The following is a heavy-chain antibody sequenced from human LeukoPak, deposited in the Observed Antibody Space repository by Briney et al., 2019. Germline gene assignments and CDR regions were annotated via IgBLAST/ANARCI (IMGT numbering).Heavy chain of an antibody. Sequence: SGGSLRLSCAASGFTFSSYSMNWVRQAPGKGLEWVSSISSSSSYIYYADSVKGRFTISRDNAKNSLYLQMNSLRDEDTAVYYCARDLAYYYYMDVWGKGTTVTVSS. CDR1: GFTFSSYS. CDR3: ARDLAYYYYMDV. CDR2: ISSSSSYI. V-gene: IGHV3-21*01. J-gene: IGHJ6*03.